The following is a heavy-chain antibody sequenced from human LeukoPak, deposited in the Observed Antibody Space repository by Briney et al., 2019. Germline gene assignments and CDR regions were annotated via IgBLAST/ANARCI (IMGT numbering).Heavy chain of an antibody. Sequence: ASVKVSCKASGYTFTSYGISWVRQAPGQGLEWMGWISAYNGNTNYAQKLQGRVTMTTDTSTSTAYMELRSLRSDDTAVYYCARDLSSYYDILTGYFLGAFDIWGQGTMVTVSS. CDR2: ISAYNGNT. CDR3: ARDLSSYYDILTGYFLGAFDI. V-gene: IGHV1-18*01. J-gene: IGHJ3*02. CDR1: GYTFTSYG. D-gene: IGHD3-9*01.